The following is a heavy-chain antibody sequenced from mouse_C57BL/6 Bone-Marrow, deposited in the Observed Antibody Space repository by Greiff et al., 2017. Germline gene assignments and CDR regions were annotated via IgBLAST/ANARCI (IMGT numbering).Heavy chain of an antibody. CDR2: ISNGGGST. Sequence: DVQLVESGGGLVQPGGSLKLSCAASGFTFSDYYMYWVRQTPEKRLEWVAYISNGGGSTYYPDTVKGRFTISRDNAKNTLYLQMSRLKSEDTAMYYCARPLLRRGRAYWGQGTLVTVSA. CDR3: ARPLLRRGRAY. J-gene: IGHJ3*01. D-gene: IGHD1-1*01. CDR1: GFTFSDYY. V-gene: IGHV5-12*01.